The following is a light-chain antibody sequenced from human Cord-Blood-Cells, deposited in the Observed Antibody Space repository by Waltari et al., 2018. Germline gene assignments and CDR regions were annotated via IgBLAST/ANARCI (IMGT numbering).Light chain of an antibody. V-gene: IGLV2-11*01. CDR3: CSYAGSYTVV. CDR1: SSDVGGYNY. Sequence: QSALTQPRSVSGSPGQSVTISCTGTSSDVGGYNYVSWYQQHPGKAPKLMSYDVSKRPSGVPYRFSGSKSGNTASLTISGLQAEDEADYYCCSYAGSYTVVFGGGTKLTVL. J-gene: IGLJ2*01. CDR2: DVS.